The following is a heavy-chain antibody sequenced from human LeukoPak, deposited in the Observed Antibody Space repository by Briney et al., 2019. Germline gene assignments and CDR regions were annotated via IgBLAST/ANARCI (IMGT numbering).Heavy chain of an antibody. V-gene: IGHV3-30*18. CDR3: AKDYDSSGWAAFDI. CDR1: GFTFNSFG. J-gene: IGHJ3*02. D-gene: IGHD3-22*01. Sequence: GGSLRLSCAASGFTFNSFGMHWVRQAPGKGLEWVAVISYDGSNKYFADSVKGRFTISRDNSKNTLYLQMNSLRAEDTAVYYCAKDYDSSGWAAFDIRGQGTMVTVSS. CDR2: ISYDGSNK.